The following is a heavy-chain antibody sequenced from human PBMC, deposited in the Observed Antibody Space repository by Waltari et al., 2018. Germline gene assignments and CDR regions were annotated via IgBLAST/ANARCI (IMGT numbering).Heavy chain of an antibody. D-gene: IGHD6-13*01. J-gene: IGHJ5*02. CDR3: AKDRVAAAGTVWFDP. Sequence: QVQLVESGGGVVQPGGSLRLSCAASGFTFSSYGMPWVRQAPGKGLEWVAFIRYDGSNKYYADSVKGRFTISRDNSKNTLYLQMNSLRAEDTAVYYCAKDRVAAAGTVWFDPWGQGTLVTVSS. V-gene: IGHV3-30*02. CDR2: IRYDGSNK. CDR1: GFTFSSYG.